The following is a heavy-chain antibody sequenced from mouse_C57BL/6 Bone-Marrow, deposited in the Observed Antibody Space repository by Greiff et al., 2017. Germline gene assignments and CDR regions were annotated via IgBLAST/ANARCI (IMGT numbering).Heavy chain of an antibody. J-gene: IGHJ3*01. Sequence: EVQLQQSGAELVRPGSSVKMSCKTSGYTFTSYGINWVKQRPGQGLEWIGYIYIGNGYTEYNEKFKGKATLTSDTSSSTAYMQLSSLTSEDSAIXFCATAGGYYCGSSYSWFAYWGQGTLVTVSA. D-gene: IGHD1-1*01. V-gene: IGHV1-58*01. CDR1: GYTFTSYG. CDR3: ATAGGYYCGSSYSWFAY. CDR2: IYIGNGYT.